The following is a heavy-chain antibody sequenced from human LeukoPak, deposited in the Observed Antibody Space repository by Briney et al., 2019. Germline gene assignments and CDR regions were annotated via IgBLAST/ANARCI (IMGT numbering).Heavy chain of an antibody. V-gene: IGHV4-39*07. J-gene: IGHJ4*02. D-gene: IGHD2-15*01. CDR1: GGSISSSSYY. CDR2: IYYSGST. Sequence: PSETLSLTCTVSGGSISSSSYYWGWIRQPPGKGLEWIGSIYYSGSTYYNPSLKSRVTISVDTSKNQFSLKLSSVTAADTAVYYCARDCRRCARPFDYWGQGTLVTVSS. CDR3: ARDCRRCARPFDY.